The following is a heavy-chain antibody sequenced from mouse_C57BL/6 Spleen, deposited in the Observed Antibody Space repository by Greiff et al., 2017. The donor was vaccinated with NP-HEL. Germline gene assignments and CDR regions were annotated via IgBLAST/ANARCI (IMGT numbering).Heavy chain of an antibody. CDR2: INPSSGYT. V-gene: IGHV1-7*01. CDR1: GYTFTSYW. J-gene: IGHJ2*01. Sequence: QVHVKQSGAELAKPGASVKLSCKASGYTFTSYWMHWVKQRPGQGLEWIGYINPSSGYTKYNQKFKDKATLTADKSSSTAYMQLSSLTYEDSAVYYCARWSFRTGGFYYFDYWGQGTTLTVSS. CDR3: ARWSFRTGGFYYFDY.